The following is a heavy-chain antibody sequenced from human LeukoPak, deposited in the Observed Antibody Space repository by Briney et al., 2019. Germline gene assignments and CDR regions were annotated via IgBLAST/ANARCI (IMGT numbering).Heavy chain of an antibody. J-gene: IGHJ4*02. CDR3: ARGLYCSDGGCHYFDY. CDR1: GLTFNSYW. V-gene: IGHV3-7*01. CDR2: IKQDGSEK. Sequence: PGGSLRLSCAVSGLTFNSYWMSWVRQAPGKGLEWVANIKQDGSEKFYVDSVKGRFTISRDNAKNSLYLQMNSLRAEDTAVFYCARGLYCSDGGCHYFDYWGQGTLVTVSS. D-gene: IGHD2-15*01.